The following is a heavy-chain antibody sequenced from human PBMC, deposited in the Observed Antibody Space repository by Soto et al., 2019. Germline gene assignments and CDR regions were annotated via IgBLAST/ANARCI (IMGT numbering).Heavy chain of an antibody. CDR3: ARGGTAAYSDY. V-gene: IGHV1-69*02. CDR2: IIPILGIA. Sequence: QVQLVQSGAEVKKPGSSVKVSCKASGGTFSSYTISWVRQAPGQGLEWMGRIIPILGIANYAQKFQGRVTITEDKSTSTAYMELSSLRSEETAVYYGARGGTAAYSDYWGQGTLVTVSS. J-gene: IGHJ4*02. CDR1: GGTFSSYT. D-gene: IGHD2-2*01.